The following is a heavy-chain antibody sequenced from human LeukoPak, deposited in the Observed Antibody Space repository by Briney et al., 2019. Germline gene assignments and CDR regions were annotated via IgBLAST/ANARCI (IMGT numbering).Heavy chain of an antibody. CDR1: GYTFTYYY. J-gene: IGHJ4*02. D-gene: IGHD3-10*01. V-gene: IGHV1-2*02. CDR3: ARDAYTKGMCDY. Sequence: ASVKVSCKASGYTFTYYYIHWVRQAPGQGLEWMGWINPNSGGTNYAQKFQGRVTMTRDTSISTAYMELSRLRSDDTAVYYCARDAYTKGMCDYWGQGTLVTVSS. CDR2: INPNSGGT.